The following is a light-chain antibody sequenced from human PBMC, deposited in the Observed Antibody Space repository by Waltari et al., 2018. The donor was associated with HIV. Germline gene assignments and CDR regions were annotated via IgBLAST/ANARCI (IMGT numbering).Light chain of an antibody. CDR2: LGS. CDR3: MQGLQTPYI. V-gene: IGKV2-28*01. CDR1: PSHLHSNVYNY. Sequence: DSVMTQFPLSLLATPGEPASIPCRHSPSHLHSNVYNYLDWNLQKPGQSQQFQIYLGSNRASGVPDRFSGSGSGTDFTLKISRVEAEDVEVYYCMQGLQTPYIFSQGTKLEIK. J-gene: IGKJ2*01.